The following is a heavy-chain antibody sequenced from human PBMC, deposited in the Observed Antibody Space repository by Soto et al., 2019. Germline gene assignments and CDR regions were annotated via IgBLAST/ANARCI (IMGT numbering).Heavy chain of an antibody. D-gene: IGHD3-22*01. CDR3: ARHFSSSGTLYGMDV. V-gene: IGHV5-51*01. J-gene: IGHJ6*02. CDR1: GYSFTSYW. Sequence: LGESLKISCKGSGYSFTSYWIGWVRQMPGKGLEWMGIIYPGDSDTKYSPSFQGQVTISADKSISTAYLQWSSLKASDTAMYFCARHFSSSGTLYGMDVWGQGTTVTVSS. CDR2: IYPGDSDT.